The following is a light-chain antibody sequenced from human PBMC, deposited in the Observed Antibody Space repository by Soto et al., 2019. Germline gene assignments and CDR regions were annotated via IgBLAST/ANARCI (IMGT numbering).Light chain of an antibody. V-gene: IGKV1-9*01. CDR3: QHLRSYPQT. J-gene: IGKJ4*01. Sequence: DIQLTQSPSFLSASVGDRVTITCRASQGISGYFAWYQQKPGKAPTLLIYAASTLQSGVPSRFSGSGSRTEFTLTISSLQPEDIATYYCQHLRSYPQTFGGGTKVE. CDR2: AAS. CDR1: QGISGY.